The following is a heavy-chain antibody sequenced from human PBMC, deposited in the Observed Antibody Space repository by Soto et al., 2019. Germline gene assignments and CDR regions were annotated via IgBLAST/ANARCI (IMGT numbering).Heavy chain of an antibody. CDR1: GYTFTSYG. D-gene: IGHD6-6*01. CDR3: ARLTPHMYSSSSWGDFDY. V-gene: IGHV1-18*01. Sequence: GASVKVSCKASGYTFTSYGISWVRQAPGQGLEWMGWISAYSGNTNYAQKLQGRVTMTTDTSISTAYLQWSSLKASDTAMFYCARLTPHMYSSSSWGDFDYWGQGTLVTVSS. J-gene: IGHJ4*02. CDR2: ISAYSGNT.